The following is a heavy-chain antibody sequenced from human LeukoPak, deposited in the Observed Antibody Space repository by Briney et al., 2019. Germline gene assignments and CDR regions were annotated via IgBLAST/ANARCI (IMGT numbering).Heavy chain of an antibody. D-gene: IGHD3-9*01. V-gene: IGHV4-39*07. CDR2: IYYTGNT. Sequence: SETLSLTCTVSGASISSSVYYWGWIRQPPGKGLEWIGSIYYTGNTYYNPSLKSRVTISVDTSKNQFSLKLSSVTAADTAVYYCARDRRSILSGGFDYWGQGTLVTVSS. CDR3: ARDRRSILSGGFDY. J-gene: IGHJ4*02. CDR1: GASISSSVYY.